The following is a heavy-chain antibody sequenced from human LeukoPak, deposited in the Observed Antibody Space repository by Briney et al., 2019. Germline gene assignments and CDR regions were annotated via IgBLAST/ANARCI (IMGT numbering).Heavy chain of an antibody. CDR1: GGSVSSSSDY. Sequence: SETLSLTCTVSGGSVSSSSDYWDWIRQPPGKGLEWIGEINHSGSTNYNPSLKSRVTISVDTSKNQFSLKLSSVTAADTAVYYCARPVNYYGMDVWGQGTTVTVSS. J-gene: IGHJ6*02. V-gene: IGHV4-39*07. CDR3: ARPVNYYGMDV. CDR2: INHSGST.